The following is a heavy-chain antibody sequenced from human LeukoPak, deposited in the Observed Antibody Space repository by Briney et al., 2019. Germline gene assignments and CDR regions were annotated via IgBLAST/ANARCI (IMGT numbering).Heavy chain of an antibody. Sequence: GASVKVSCKASGYTFTSYYMHWVRQAPGQGLEWMGIINPSGGSTSYAQKFQGRVTMTRDTSTSTVYMELSSLRSEDTAVYYCAKDPMATILDSIYYFDYWGQGTLVTVSS. CDR2: INPSGGST. V-gene: IGHV1-46*01. CDR1: GYTFTSYY. J-gene: IGHJ4*02. D-gene: IGHD5-24*01. CDR3: AKDPMATILDSIYYFDY.